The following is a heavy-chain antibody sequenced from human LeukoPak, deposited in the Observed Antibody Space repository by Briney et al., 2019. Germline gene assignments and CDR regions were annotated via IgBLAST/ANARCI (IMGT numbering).Heavy chain of an antibody. D-gene: IGHD6-25*01. Sequence: PGGSLRLSCAASGFSFSTYWMTWVRQTPGKGLEWVANIDKDGSEKVYVDSVKGRFTISRVNAKNSLYLQMTSLRAEDTAVYYCARDPGSSSGWGAFDVWGQGTVVTVSS. CDR2: IDKDGSEK. J-gene: IGHJ3*01. CDR1: GFSFSTYW. CDR3: ARDPGSSSGWGAFDV. V-gene: IGHV3-7*01.